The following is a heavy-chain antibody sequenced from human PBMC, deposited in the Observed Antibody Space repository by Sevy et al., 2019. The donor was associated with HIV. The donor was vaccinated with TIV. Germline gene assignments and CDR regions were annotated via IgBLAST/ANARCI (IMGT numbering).Heavy chain of an antibody. CDR1: GFTVSDNY. V-gene: IGHV3-53*01. D-gene: IGHD3-22*01. CDR2: MYLGGTT. CDR3: ASGLLRFPFDY. Sequence: GGSLRLSCSVSGFTVSDNYMSWVRQAPGKGLEWVSIMYLGGTTYYADSVKGRFTISRDNSKNTLYLQMNSLRAEDTAVYYCASGLLRFPFDYWGQGTLVTVSS. J-gene: IGHJ4*02.